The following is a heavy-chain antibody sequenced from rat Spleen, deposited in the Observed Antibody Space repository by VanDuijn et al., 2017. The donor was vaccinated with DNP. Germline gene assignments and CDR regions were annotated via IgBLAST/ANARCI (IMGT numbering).Heavy chain of an antibody. V-gene: IGHV2-6*01. Sequence: QVQLKESGPGLVQPSQTLSLTCTVSGFSLTSYTVSWVRQPPGKGLEWIAAISAGGSSYHNSALKSRLSIRRDTSKSQVFLEMSSMQPEDTAIYFCTREEPRVLGFFSSLFDYWGQGLMVTVSS. CDR3: TREEPRVLGFFSSLFDY. J-gene: IGHJ2*01. D-gene: IGHD1-2*01. CDR1: GFSLTSYT. CDR2: ISAGGSS.